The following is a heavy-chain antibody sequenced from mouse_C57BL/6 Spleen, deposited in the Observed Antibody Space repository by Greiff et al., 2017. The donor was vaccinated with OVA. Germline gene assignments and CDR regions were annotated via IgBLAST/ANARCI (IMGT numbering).Heavy chain of an antibody. CDR2: ISGGGGNT. D-gene: IGHD1-1*01. CDR3: ARHRDYYGSPWYFDV. J-gene: IGHJ1*03. V-gene: IGHV5-9*01. Sequence: EVKVVESGGGLVKPGGSLKLSCAASGFTFSSYTMSWVRQTPEKRLEWVATISGGGGNTYYPDSVKGRFTISRDNAKNTLYLQMSSLRSEDTALYYCARHRDYYGSPWYFDVWGTGTTVTVSS. CDR1: GFTFSSYT.